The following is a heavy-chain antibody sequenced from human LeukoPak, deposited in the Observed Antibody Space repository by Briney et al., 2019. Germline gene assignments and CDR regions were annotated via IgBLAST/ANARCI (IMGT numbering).Heavy chain of an antibody. J-gene: IGHJ6*03. D-gene: IGHD1-26*01. CDR1: GYTFTGYY. V-gene: IGHV1-2*02. Sequence: ASVKVSCKASGYTFTGYYMHWVRQAPGQGLEWMGWINPNSGGTNYAQKFQGRVTMTRDTSISTAYMELSRLRSDDTAVYYCATFSFWAAWELNYYYYYIDVWGKGTTVTVSS. CDR3: ATFSFWAAWELNYYYYYIDV. CDR2: INPNSGGT.